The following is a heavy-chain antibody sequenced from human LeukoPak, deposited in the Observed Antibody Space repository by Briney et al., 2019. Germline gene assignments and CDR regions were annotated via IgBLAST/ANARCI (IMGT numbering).Heavy chain of an antibody. CDR1: GFTFSSYA. V-gene: IGHV3-23*01. D-gene: IGHD3-22*01. CDR3: AKYYYDSSGYYYYYYGMDV. CDR2: ISGSGGST. J-gene: IGHJ6*02. Sequence: GGSLRLSCAASGFTFSSYAMSWVRQAPGKGLEWVSAISGSGGSTYYVDSVKGRFTISRDNSKNTLYLQMNSLRAEDTAVYYCAKYYYDSSGYYYYYYGMDVWGQGTTVTVSS.